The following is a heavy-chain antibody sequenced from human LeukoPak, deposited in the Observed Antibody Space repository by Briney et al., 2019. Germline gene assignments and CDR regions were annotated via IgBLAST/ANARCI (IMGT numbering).Heavy chain of an antibody. D-gene: IGHD5-12*01. Sequence: ASVKVSCKASGYTFTSYAMNWVRQAPGQGLEWMGWINTNTGNPTYAQGFTGRFVFSLDTSVSTAYLQISSLKAEDTAVYYCARSFGSEWLRPEYYFDYWGLGTLVTVSS. V-gene: IGHV7-4-1*02. CDR2: INTNTGNP. CDR3: ARSFGSEWLRPEYYFDY. J-gene: IGHJ4*02. CDR1: GYTFTSYA.